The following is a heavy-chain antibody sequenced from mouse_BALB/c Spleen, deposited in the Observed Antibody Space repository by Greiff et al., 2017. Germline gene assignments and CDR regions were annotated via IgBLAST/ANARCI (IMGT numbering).Heavy chain of an antibody. CDR2: INPGSGGT. Sequence: QVQLQQSGAELVRPGTSVKVSCKASGYAFTNYLIEWVQQRPGQGLEWIGVINPGSGGTNDNEKFKGKATLTADKSSSTAYMQLSSLTSDDSAVDFSAREGTTVLATGYFDYWGQGTTLTVSA. D-gene: IGHD1-1*01. CDR1: GYAFTNYL. CDR3: AREGTTVLATGYFDY. V-gene: IGHV1-54*01. J-gene: IGHJ2*01.